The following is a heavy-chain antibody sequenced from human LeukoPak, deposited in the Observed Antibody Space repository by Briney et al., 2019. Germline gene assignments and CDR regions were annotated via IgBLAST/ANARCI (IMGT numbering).Heavy chain of an antibody. Sequence: RGSLRLSCAASGFTFSSYSMNWVRQAPGKGLEWLSYISPGRDTIYYADSVKGRFTISRDNAKNSLFLQMNSLRDEDTAVYYCARDFSLASDYWGQGTLVTVSS. V-gene: IGHV3-48*02. CDR2: ISPGRDTI. CDR1: GFTFSSYS. CDR3: ARDFSLASDY. J-gene: IGHJ4*02.